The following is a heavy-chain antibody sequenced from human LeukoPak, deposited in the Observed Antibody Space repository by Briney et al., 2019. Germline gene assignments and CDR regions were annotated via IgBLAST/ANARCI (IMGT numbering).Heavy chain of an antibody. J-gene: IGHJ4*02. CDR3: ARDRSYGPYYFDY. CDR1: GYTFTAYY. CDR2: ISAYNGNT. Sequence: ASVKVSCKASGYTFTAYYMHWVRQAPGQGLEWMGWISAYNGNTNYAQKLQGRVTMTTDTSTSTAYMELRSLRSDDTAVYYCARDRSYGPYYFDYWGQGTLVTVSS. V-gene: IGHV1-18*04. D-gene: IGHD5-18*01.